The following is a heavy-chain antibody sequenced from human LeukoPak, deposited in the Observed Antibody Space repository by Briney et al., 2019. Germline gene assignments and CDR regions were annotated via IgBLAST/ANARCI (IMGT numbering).Heavy chain of an antibody. CDR2: IKQDGSEK. J-gene: IGHJ4*02. D-gene: IGHD3-22*01. V-gene: IGHV3-7*01. Sequence: GGSLRLSCAASGFTFSSYWMSWVRQAPGKGLEWVANIKQDGSEKYYVDSVKGRFTISRDNAKNSLYLQMNSLRAEDTAVYYCARDPTTYYDSSGYFDYWGQGTLVTVSS. CDR1: GFTFSSYW. CDR3: ARDPTTYYDSSGYFDY.